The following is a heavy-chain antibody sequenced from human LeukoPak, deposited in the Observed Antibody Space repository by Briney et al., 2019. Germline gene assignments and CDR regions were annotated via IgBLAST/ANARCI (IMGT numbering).Heavy chain of an antibody. V-gene: IGHV3-7*01. J-gene: IGHJ4*02. CDR2: IKQDGSEK. D-gene: IGHD5-12*01. CDR3: ARGEGLRPNYFDY. Sequence: GGSLRLSCAASGFTFSSYWMSWVRQAPGKGLEWVANIKQDGSEKYYVDSVKGRFTISRDNAKNSLYLQMNSLRAEDTAVYYCARGEGLRPNYFDYWGQGTLVTVSS. CDR1: GFTFSSYW.